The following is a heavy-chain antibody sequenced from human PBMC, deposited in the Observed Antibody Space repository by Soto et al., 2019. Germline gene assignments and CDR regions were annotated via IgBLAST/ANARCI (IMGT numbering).Heavy chain of an antibody. J-gene: IGHJ5*02. CDR2: ISAYNGNT. D-gene: IGHD6-13*01. CDR1: GYTFTSYG. V-gene: IGHV1-18*04. Sequence: GASVKVSCKASGYTFTSYGISWVRQAPGQGLEWMGWISAYNGNTNYAQKLQGRVTVTTDTSTSTACMELRSLRSDDTAVYYYARDQQLVTNWFDPWGQGTLVTVSS. CDR3: ARDQQLVTNWFDP.